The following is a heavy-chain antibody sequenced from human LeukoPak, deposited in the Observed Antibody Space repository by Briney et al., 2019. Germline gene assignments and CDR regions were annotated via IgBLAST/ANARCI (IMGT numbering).Heavy chain of an antibody. D-gene: IGHD3-10*01. Sequence: ASVKVSCKVSGYTLTELSMHWVRQAPGKGLEWTGGFDPEDGETIYAQKFQGRVTMTEDTSTDTAYMELSSLRSEDTAVYYCATVYGSGTPLGLSMDYWGQGTLVTVSS. J-gene: IGHJ4*02. CDR3: ATVYGSGTPLGLSMDY. V-gene: IGHV1-24*01. CDR2: FDPEDGET. CDR1: GYTLTELS.